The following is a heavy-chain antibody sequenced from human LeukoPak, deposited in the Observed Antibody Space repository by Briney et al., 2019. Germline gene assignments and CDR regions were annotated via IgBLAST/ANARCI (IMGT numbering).Heavy chain of an antibody. Sequence: ASVKVSCKASGYTFTSYYMHWVRQAPGQGLEWMGWINPNSGGTNYAQKFQGRVTMTRDTSISTAYMELSRLRSDDTAVYYCARNSDSSSWYYFDYWGQGTLVTVSS. J-gene: IGHJ4*02. CDR1: GYTFTSYY. D-gene: IGHD6-13*01. V-gene: IGHV1-2*02. CDR2: INPNSGGT. CDR3: ARNSDSSSWYYFDY.